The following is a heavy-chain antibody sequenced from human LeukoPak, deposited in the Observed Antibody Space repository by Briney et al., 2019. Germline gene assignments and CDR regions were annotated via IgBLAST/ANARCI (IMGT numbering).Heavy chain of an antibody. CDR2: IWYDGTNK. Sequence: PGGSLRLSCAASGFTFSTYGMHWVRQAPGKGLEWVAIIWYDGTNKYYADSVKGRFTISRDNSKNTLNLQMNSLRAEDTAVYYCARDLKGSAGYLSYYYYGMDVWGQGTTVTVSS. V-gene: IGHV3-33*01. CDR1: GFTFSTYG. D-gene: IGHD3-9*01. J-gene: IGHJ6*02. CDR3: ARDLKGSAGYLSYYYYGMDV.